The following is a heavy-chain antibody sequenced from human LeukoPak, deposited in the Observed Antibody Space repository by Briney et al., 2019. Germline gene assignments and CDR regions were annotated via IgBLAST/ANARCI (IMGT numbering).Heavy chain of an antibody. V-gene: IGHV4-30-2*01. CDR3: ACGYYSRGDY. J-gene: IGHJ4*02. Sequence: NPSETLSLTCTVSGGSISSGGYYWSWIRQHPGKGLEWIGYIYHSGSTYYNPSLKSRVTISVDRSKNQFSLKLSSVTAADTAVYYCACGYYSRGDYWGQGTLVTVSS. D-gene: IGHD2/OR15-2a*01. CDR2: IYHSGST. CDR1: GGSISSGGYY.